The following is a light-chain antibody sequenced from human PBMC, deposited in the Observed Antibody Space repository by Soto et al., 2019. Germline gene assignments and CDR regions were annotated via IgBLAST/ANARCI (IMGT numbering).Light chain of an antibody. Sequence: DIQMTQSPSTRSASVGERVTITCRASQSINAWLAWYQQKPGKAPKLLIYKASNVESGVPSRFSGSGSGTEFTLTISSLQPDDFATYYCQQYHSYPLTFGQGTRLEIK. V-gene: IGKV1-5*03. CDR2: KAS. CDR3: QQYHSYPLT. J-gene: IGKJ5*01. CDR1: QSINAW.